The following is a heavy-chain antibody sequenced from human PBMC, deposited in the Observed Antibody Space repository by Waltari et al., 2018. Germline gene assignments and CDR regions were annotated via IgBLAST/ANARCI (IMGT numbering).Heavy chain of an antibody. V-gene: IGHV3-30-3*01. D-gene: IGHD6-19*01. Sequence: QVQLVESGGGVVQPGRSLSLSCAASGFTFRSFAMHGVRQAPGKGLEWVAVISYDGSNKYYADSVKGRFTISRDNSKNTLYLQMNSLRAEDTAVYYCARLGSSSWGQGTLVTVSS. CDR3: ARLGSSS. CDR1: GFTFRSFA. J-gene: IGHJ4*02. CDR2: ISYDGSNK.